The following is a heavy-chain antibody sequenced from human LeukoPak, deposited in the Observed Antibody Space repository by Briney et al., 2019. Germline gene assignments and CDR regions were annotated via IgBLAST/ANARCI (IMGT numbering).Heavy chain of an antibody. CDR2: IYYSGST. CDR1: GGSISSSSYY. CDR3: ARMPLRKVGANPTFDY. Sequence: SETLSLTCTVSGGSISSSSYYWGWIRQPRGKGLEWIGSIYYSGSTYYNPSLKSRVTISVDTSKNQFSLKLSSVTAADTAVYYCARMPLRKVGANPTFDYWGQGTLITVSS. J-gene: IGHJ4*02. D-gene: IGHD1-26*01. V-gene: IGHV4-39*01.